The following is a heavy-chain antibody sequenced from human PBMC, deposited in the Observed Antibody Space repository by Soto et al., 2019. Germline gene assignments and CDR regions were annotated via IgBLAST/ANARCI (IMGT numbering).Heavy chain of an antibody. CDR2: VYHTGRT. V-gene: IGHV4-61*01. J-gene: IGHJ4*02. CDR3: ARDFASFDS. D-gene: IGHD3-3*01. CDR1: GGSFKSGSYS. Sequence: PSETLSLTCTVSGGSFKSGSYSWSLIRQPPGKGLEWIGYVYHTGRTSYNPSLKSRVSISMDTSKNKFSLNLESVTAADTAVYFCARDFASFDSWGQGTLVTVSS.